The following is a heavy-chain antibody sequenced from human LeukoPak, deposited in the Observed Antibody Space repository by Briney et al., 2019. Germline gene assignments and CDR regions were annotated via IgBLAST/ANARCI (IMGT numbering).Heavy chain of an antibody. Sequence: PSETLSLTCAVYGGSFSSYYWSWIRQPPGKGLEWIGYIYYSGSTNYNPSLKSRVTISVDTSKNQFSLKLSSVTAADTAVYYCARLGRACSSTSWYAIDYWGQGTLVTVSS. V-gene: IGHV4-59*08. J-gene: IGHJ4*02. CDR3: ARLGRACSSTSWYAIDY. CDR2: IYYSGST. D-gene: IGHD2-2*01. CDR1: GGSFSSYY.